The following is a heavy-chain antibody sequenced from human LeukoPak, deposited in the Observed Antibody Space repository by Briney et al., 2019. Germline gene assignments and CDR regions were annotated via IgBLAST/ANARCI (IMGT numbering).Heavy chain of an antibody. CDR3: ARVGKNGWDFDH. CDR1: GFTFSAYW. V-gene: IGHV3-7*01. CDR2: INEGGNVK. J-gene: IGHJ4*02. Sequence: GGSLRLSRAASGFTFSAYWMTWVRQAPGKGLEWVANINEGGNVKFYVDSVKGRFTISRDNTKISLHLQMYSLRAEDTAVYYCARVGKNGWDFDHWGQGTLVTVSS. D-gene: IGHD6-19*01.